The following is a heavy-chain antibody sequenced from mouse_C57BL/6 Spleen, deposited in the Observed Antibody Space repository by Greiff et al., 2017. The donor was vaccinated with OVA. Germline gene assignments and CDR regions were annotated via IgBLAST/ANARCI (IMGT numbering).Heavy chain of an antibody. CDR2: INPNNGGT. CDR3: ASGFIGGFAY. D-gene: IGHD2-14*01. Sequence: VQLQQSGPELVKPGASVKISCKASGYTFTDYYMNWVKQSHGKSLEWIGDINPNNGGTSYNQKFKGKATLTVDKSSSTAYMELRSLTSEDSAVYDCASGFIGGFAYWGEGTLVTVSA. V-gene: IGHV1-26*01. J-gene: IGHJ3*01. CDR1: GYTFTDYY.